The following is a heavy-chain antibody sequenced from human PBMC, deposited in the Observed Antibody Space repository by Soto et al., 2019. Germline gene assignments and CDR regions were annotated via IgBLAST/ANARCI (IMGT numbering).Heavy chain of an antibody. CDR1: GGSITTDY. V-gene: IGHV4-59*08. J-gene: IGHJ5*02. CDR3: VRLPGWGGFDP. D-gene: IGHD1-26*01. CDR2: SSYSGNTYYNRT. Sequence: PSETLSLTCTVSGGSITTDYWGWVRQPPGKGLEWLGYSSYSGNTYYNRTYYNPSVKGRLTISLHKSENQFSLELTSVTAAETAVYYCVRLPGWGGFDPWGQETLVTVSS.